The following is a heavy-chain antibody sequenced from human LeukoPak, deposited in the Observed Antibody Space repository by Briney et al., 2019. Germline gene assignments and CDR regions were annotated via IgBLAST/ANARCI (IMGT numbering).Heavy chain of an antibody. CDR2: INPSGGST. J-gene: IGHJ4*02. CDR1: GYTFTSYY. CDR3: ARDRVAVAIVGARPLFDY. Sequence: ASVKVSCKASGYTFTSYYMHWVRQAPGQGLEWMGIINPSGGSTSYAQKFQGRVTMTRDTSTSTVYMELSSLRSEDTAVYYCARDRVAVAIVGARPLFDYWGQGTLVTVSS. D-gene: IGHD1-26*01. V-gene: IGHV1-46*01.